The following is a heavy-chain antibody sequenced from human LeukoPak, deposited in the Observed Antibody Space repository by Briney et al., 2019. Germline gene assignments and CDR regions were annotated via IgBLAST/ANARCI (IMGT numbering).Heavy chain of an antibody. Sequence: GGSLRLSCAASGFTFSSYVMSWVRQAPGKGLVWVSTISNSGGKTYYADSVKGRFTISRDNSKNTLYLQMYSLRAEDTAVYYCAKAVDAAYYFDYWGQGTLVTVSS. V-gene: IGHV3-23*01. D-gene: IGHD2-15*01. CDR1: GFTFSSYV. CDR2: ISNSGGKT. J-gene: IGHJ4*02. CDR3: AKAVDAAYYFDY.